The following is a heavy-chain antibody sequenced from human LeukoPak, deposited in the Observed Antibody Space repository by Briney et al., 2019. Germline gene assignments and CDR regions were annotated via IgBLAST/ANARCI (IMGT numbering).Heavy chain of an antibody. J-gene: IGHJ1*01. CDR2: INLSGST. Sequence: PSETLSLTCAVYGGSFSGYYWSWLRQPPGKGLEWIGEINLSGSTNYNPSLKSRVTISVDTSKNQFSLKLSSVTAADTAVYYCARQNYYDSSGYYRNPRYFQHWGQGTLVTVSS. D-gene: IGHD3-22*01. CDR1: GGSFSGYY. V-gene: IGHV4-34*01. CDR3: ARQNYYDSSGYYRNPRYFQH.